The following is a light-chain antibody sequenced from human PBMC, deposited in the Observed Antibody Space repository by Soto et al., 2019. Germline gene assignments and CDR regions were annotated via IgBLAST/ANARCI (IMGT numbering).Light chain of an antibody. Sequence: VMTQSTATLSVSPGERATLSCRGSQSVSSNLAWYQQKPGQAPRLLXYGASTRANGIPARFSGSGSGTELTLTVSSLQSEGFAVYDGQQYNNWPPITFGPGTRLEIK. CDR1: QSVSSN. J-gene: IGKJ5*01. CDR2: GAS. V-gene: IGKV3-15*01. CDR3: QQYNNWPPIT.